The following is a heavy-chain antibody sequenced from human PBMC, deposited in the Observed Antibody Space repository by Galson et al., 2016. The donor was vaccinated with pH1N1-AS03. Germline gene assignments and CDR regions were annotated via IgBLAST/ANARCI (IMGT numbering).Heavy chain of an antibody. J-gene: IGHJ5*02. D-gene: IGHD1-1*01. CDR1: GFTFTNYW. V-gene: IGHV3-7*03. CDR3: ADGTVA. CDR2: INQDGSEK. Sequence: SLRLSCAASGFTFTNYWMTWVRQAPGKGLEYVANINQDGSEKSYVDSVKGRFAISRDNAKNSLFLQMNSLRVEDTAMYYGADGTVAWGQGTLVTVSS.